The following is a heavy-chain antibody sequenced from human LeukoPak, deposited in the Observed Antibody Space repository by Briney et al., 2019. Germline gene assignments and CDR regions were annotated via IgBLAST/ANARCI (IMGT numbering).Heavy chain of an antibody. CDR2: TYYRSKWYN. CDR3: MREVGVAPIGWFDP. J-gene: IGHJ5*02. CDR1: GDSVSTNGAA. D-gene: IGHD1-26*01. Sequence: SQTLSLTCAISGDSVSTNGAAWNWIRQSPSRGLEWLGRTYYRSKWYNDYAVSVISRITINPDTSKNQFSLQLNSVTPEDTAVYYCMREVGVAPIGWFDPWGQGTLVTVSS. V-gene: IGHV6-1*01.